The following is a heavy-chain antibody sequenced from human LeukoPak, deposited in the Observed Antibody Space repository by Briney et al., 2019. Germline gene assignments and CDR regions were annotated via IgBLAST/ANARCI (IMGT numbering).Heavy chain of an antibody. CDR1: GNVFSDYW. J-gene: IGHJ3*02. V-gene: IGHV5-51*01. Sequence: GESLKISCKGSGNVFSDYWIGWVRQIPGKVLEWLGIIYLDGSDTRYSPSFVGQVTISADKSTSTAFLQWGSLKASDTAMYYCARPDYYHTSGYYPRLFDIWGQGTMVTVS. CDR3: ARPDYYHTSGYYPRLFDI. CDR2: IYLDGSDT. D-gene: IGHD3-22*01.